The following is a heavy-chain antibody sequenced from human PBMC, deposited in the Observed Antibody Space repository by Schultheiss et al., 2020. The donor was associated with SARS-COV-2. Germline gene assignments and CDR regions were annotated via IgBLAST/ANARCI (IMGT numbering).Heavy chain of an antibody. CDR2: ISSSGSTI. CDR3: ARISWGSGYPYWYFDL. CDR1: GFTFSSYE. J-gene: IGHJ2*01. D-gene: IGHD3-22*01. V-gene: IGHV3-48*03. Sequence: GGSLRLSCAASGFTFSSYEMNWVRQAPGKGLEWVSYISSSGSTIYYADSVKGRFTISRDNAKNSLYLQMNSLRAEDTAVYYCARISWGSGYPYWYFDLWGRGTLVTVSS.